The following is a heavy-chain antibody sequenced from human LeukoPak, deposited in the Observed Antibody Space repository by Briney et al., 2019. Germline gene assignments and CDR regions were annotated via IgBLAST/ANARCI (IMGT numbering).Heavy chain of an antibody. CDR2: IGGSGGNT. D-gene: IGHD6-13*01. J-gene: IGHJ4*02. CDR3: AKDLPQQLYYFDY. V-gene: IGHV3-23*01. Sequence: GGSLRPSCVVSGFTLSSLSTSWVRPAPREGMGWGSAIGGSGGNTYNAGSVKGRFTISRDNSKNTLYLQMNSLRAEDTAVYYCAKDLPQQLYYFDYWGQGTLVTVSS. CDR1: GFTLSSLS.